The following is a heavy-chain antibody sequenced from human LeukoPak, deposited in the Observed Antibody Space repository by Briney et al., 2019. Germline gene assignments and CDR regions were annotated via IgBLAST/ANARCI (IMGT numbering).Heavy chain of an antibody. D-gene: IGHD1-14*01. CDR1: GFTFSNND. J-gene: IGHJ4*02. V-gene: IGHV3-13*01. Sequence: GGSLRLSCVVSGFTFSNNDMRWVRHTTGKGLEWVSAIGSAGDTYYADSVKGRFTISRENAKQSLYLQMNSLRADDTAVYYCVRQPDSARYGFDYWGQGTQVTVSS. CDR2: IGSAGDT. CDR3: VRQPDSARYGFDY.